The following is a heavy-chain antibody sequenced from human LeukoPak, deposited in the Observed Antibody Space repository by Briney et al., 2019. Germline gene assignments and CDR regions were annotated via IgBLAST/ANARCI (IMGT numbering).Heavy chain of an antibody. J-gene: IGHJ4*02. CDR3: AKNTESGGGITDC. CDR1: GFTVNSFA. Sequence: TGGSLRLSCAASGFTVNSFAMSWVSQSPGKGPEWASGISGGGDNTYYADSMKGRFTISRDNSKNTVYLQMNSLRAEDTAIYYCAKNTESGGGITDCWGQGTLVTVSS. CDR2: ISGGGDNT. V-gene: IGHV3-23*01. D-gene: IGHD3-16*01.